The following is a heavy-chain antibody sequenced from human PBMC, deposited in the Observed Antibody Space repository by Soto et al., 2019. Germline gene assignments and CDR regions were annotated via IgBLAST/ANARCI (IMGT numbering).Heavy chain of an antibody. Sequence: GASVKVSCKVSGYTLTELSMHWVRQAPGKGLEWMGGFDPEDGETIYAQKFQGRVTMTEDTSTDTAYMELSSLRSEDTAVYYCAAIAAAGTTSAFDIWGQGTMVTVSS. J-gene: IGHJ3*02. CDR3: AAIAAAGTTSAFDI. CDR2: FDPEDGET. CDR1: GYTLTELS. V-gene: IGHV1-24*01. D-gene: IGHD6-13*01.